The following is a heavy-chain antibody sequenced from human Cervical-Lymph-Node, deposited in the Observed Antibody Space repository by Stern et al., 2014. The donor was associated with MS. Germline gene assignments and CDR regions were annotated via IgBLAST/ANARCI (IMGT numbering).Heavy chain of an antibody. CDR1: GITLDGYT. V-gene: IGHV3-21*01. J-gene: IGHJ4*02. CDR3: ATEKITVGTPYFDN. CDR2: ISASSNYI. Sequence: QLVQSGGGLVRPRGSLRLSCAASGITLDGYTMNWVRQTPGRGLEWISSISASSNYIYYADSVRGRFTVSRDNAKNSLHLQMNNLGAEDTAVYFCATEKITVGTPYFDNWGQGAQVTVSS. D-gene: IGHD5-12*01.